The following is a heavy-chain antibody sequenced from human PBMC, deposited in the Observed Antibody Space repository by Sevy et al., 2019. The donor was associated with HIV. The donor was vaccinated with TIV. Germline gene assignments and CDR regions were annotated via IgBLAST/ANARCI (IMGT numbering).Heavy chain of an antibody. CDR2: INHRGST. D-gene: IGHD3-16*01. CDR1: GGSFSGYY. V-gene: IGHV4-34*01. J-gene: IGHJ6*02. Sequence: SEILSLTCTVYGGSFSGYYWTCIRQSPGKGLEWIGEINHRGSTDYNPSLKSRVTMSVDTSKNQYSLQQSSVTADDTAMYYCARRSNLGAYYYYYGLDVWGQGTPVTVSS. CDR3: ARRSNLGAYYYYYGLDV.